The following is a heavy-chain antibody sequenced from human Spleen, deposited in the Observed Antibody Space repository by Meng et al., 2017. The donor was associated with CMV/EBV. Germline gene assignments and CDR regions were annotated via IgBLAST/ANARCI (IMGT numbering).Heavy chain of an antibody. V-gene: IGHV3-30*02. D-gene: IGHD3-9*01. J-gene: IGHJ4*02. CDR3: AKRYDILTGPGAMFDY. Sequence: GESLKISCTASGFTFSAYALHWVRQAPGKGLEWVAFIRYDGNNKAYGDSVKGRFTISRDNSMNTLYLQMNTLRPDDTAVYYCAKRYDILTGPGAMFDYWGQGTPVTVSS. CDR2: IRYDGNNK. CDR1: GFTFSAYA.